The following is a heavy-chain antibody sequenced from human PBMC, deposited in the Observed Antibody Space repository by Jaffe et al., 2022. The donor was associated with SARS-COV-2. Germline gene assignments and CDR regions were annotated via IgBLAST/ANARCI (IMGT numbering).Heavy chain of an antibody. CDR3: ARHSPAAVLYWFDP. CDR2: IYYSGKT. V-gene: IGHV4-39*01. J-gene: IGHJ5*02. CDR1: GGSISSSNYY. D-gene: IGHD2-2*01. Sequence: QLRLQESGPGLVKPSETLSLTCTVSGGSISSSNYYWGWIRQSPGKGLEWIGSIYYSGKTYYDPSLKSRVTVSVDTSRNQFSLKLYFVTAADTAVYYCARHSPAAVLYWFDPWGQGTLVTVSS.